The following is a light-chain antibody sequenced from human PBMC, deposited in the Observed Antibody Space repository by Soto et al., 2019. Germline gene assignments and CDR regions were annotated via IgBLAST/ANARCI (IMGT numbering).Light chain of an antibody. J-gene: IGKJ5*01. Sequence: DIQMTQSPSSLSASVGDRVTIPCRASQSISSYLNWYQQKPGKAPKLLIYAASTLQSGVPSRFSGSGSGTDFTLTISFLQSEDFATYCCQQYYSYPITFGQGTRLEIK. CDR3: QQYYSYPIT. CDR1: QSISSY. V-gene: IGKV1-39*01. CDR2: AAS.